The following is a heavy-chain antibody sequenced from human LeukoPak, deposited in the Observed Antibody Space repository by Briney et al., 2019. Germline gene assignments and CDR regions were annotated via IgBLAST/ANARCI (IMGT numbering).Heavy chain of an antibody. CDR3: ARDQGYYDSSGYFYY. J-gene: IGHJ4*02. D-gene: IGHD3-22*01. Sequence: GASVKVSCKASGYTFTSYATNWVRQAPGQGLEWMRWINTNTGNPTYAQGFTGRFVFSLDTSVSTAYLQISSLKAEDTAVYYCARDQGYYDSSGYFYYWGQGTLVTVSS. CDR2: INTNTGNP. CDR1: GYTFTSYA. V-gene: IGHV7-4-1*02.